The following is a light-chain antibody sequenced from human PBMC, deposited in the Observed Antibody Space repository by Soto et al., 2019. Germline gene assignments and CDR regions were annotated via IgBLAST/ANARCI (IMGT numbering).Light chain of an antibody. CDR3: QQTFSTPHT. V-gene: IGKV1-39*01. J-gene: IGKJ2*01. Sequence: DIQMTQSPSSLSASVGDSVTFTCRTSQTISTYLNWYQKKPGKAPAPLIYAASTVLSGVPSRFSGSGSGTNFSLTITSLHPDDFASYYCQQTFSTPHTFGQGTKVDIK. CDR2: AAS. CDR1: QTISTY.